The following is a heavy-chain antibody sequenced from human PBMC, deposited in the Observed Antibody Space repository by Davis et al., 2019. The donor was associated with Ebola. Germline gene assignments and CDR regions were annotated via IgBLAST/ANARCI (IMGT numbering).Heavy chain of an antibody. CDR3: ASGKDYAFDY. D-gene: IGHD4-17*01. Sequence: GESLKISCAASGFRFSGYPMNWVRQAPAKGLEWISHITGSGTGTYYADSVKGRFTISRDTGKSSLFLQMNSLRDEDTAIYYCASGKDYAFDYWGQGTLVTVSS. CDR1: GFRFSGYP. CDR2: ITGSGTGT. V-gene: IGHV3-48*02. J-gene: IGHJ4*02.